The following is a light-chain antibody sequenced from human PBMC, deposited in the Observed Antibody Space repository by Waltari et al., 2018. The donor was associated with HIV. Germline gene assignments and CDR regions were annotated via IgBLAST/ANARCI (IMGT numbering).Light chain of an antibody. CDR3: QSYDSSLSGLWV. CDR1: NSNIGAGYD. V-gene: IGLV1-40*01. Sequence: SVLTQPPSLSGAPGQWLTISCPGNNSNIGAGYDVHWYRQLPGAAPELVVYGDSIRPLGVPDRFSGSKSGTSASLAINGLQTEDEGDYYCQSYDSSLSGLWVFGGGTRLTVL. J-gene: IGLJ3*02. CDR2: GDS.